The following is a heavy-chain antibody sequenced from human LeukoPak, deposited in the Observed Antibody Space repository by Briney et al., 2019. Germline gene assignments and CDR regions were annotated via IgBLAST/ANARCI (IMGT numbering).Heavy chain of an antibody. D-gene: IGHD3-10*01. CDR1: GFTFSSYS. Sequence: PGGSLRLSCAASGFTFSSYSMNWVRQAPGKGLEWVSSISSSSYIYYADSVRGRFTISRDNAKNSLYLQMNSLRAEDTAVYYCAELGITMIGGVWGKGTTVTISS. CDR3: AELGITMIGGV. V-gene: IGHV3-21*01. J-gene: IGHJ6*04. CDR2: ISSSSYI.